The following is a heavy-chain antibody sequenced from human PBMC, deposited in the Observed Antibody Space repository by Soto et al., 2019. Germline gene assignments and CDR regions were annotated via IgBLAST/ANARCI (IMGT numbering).Heavy chain of an antibody. D-gene: IGHD3-10*01. CDR2: IYWDDNN. CDR3: AHRDRASGGLFDH. J-gene: IGHJ4*02. V-gene: IGHV2-5*02. Sequence: QITLKESGPTLVKPTQTLTLTCTFSGFSLSTSGVAVGWIRQSPGKALEWLSVIYWDDNNRSSPSLRNRLTITKDTSKNQVVLTMTKLDPLDTATSYCAHRDRASGGLFDHWGQGILVTGSS. CDR1: GFSLSTSGVA.